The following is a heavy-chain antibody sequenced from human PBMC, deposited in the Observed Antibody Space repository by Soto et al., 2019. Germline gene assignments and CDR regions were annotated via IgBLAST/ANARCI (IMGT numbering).Heavy chain of an antibody. CDR1: GGSVSSGSYY. CDR2: IYYSGST. V-gene: IGHV4-61*01. CDR3: ARARYYDSGGYYFDY. J-gene: IGHJ4*02. Sequence: SETLSLTCTVSGGSVSSGSYYWSWIRQPPGKGLKWIGYIYYSGSTNYNPSLKSRVTISLDTSKIQFSLKLSSVTAADTAVYYCARARYYDSGGYYFDYWGQGTLVTVSS. D-gene: IGHD3-22*01.